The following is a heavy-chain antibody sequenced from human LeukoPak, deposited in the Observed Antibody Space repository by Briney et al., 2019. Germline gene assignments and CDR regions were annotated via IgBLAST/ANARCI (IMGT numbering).Heavy chain of an antibody. CDR3: ARERRSSSSGKLSPFDP. CDR2: INTDGSST. V-gene: IGHV3-74*01. D-gene: IGHD6-6*01. CDR1: GFTFSSYW. J-gene: IGHJ5*02. Sequence: GSLRLSCAASGFTFSSYWMHWVRQAPGKGLVWVSRINTDGSSTSYADSVKGRFTISRDNAKNTLYLQMNSLRAEDTAVYYCARERRSSSSGKLSPFDPWGQGTLVTVSS.